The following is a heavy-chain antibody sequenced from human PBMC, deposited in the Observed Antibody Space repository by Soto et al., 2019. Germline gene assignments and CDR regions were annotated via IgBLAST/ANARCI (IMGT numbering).Heavy chain of an antibody. Sequence: SETLSPTCAVYGGSISSYYRRWIGQPLGKGLEWIGYIYYSGSTNYNPSLKSRVTISVDTSKNQFSLKLSSVTAADTAVYYCARATYYYGSGSYQFDYWGQGTLVTVS. CDR2: IYYSGST. V-gene: IGHV4-59*01. J-gene: IGHJ4*02. CDR3: ARATYYYGSGSYQFDY. D-gene: IGHD3-10*01. CDR1: GGSISSYY.